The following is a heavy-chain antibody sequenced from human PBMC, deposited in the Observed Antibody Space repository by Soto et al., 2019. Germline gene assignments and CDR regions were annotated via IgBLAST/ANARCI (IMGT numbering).Heavy chain of an antibody. CDR2: IKQDGSEK. Sequence: GGSLRLSCAASGFTFSSYWRSWVRQAPGKGLEWVANIKQDGSEKYYVDSVKGRFTISRDNAKNSLYLQMNSLRAEDTAVYYCAKEGGGGRNYYYTMDVWGQGTTVTVYS. D-gene: IGHD2-15*01. V-gene: IGHV3-7*03. J-gene: IGHJ6*02. CDR3: AKEGGGGRNYYYTMDV. CDR1: GFTFSSYW.